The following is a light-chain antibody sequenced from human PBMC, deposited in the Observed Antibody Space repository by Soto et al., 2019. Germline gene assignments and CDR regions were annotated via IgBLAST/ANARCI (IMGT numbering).Light chain of an antibody. CDR3: QAYDSSLSGSV. J-gene: IGLJ2*01. CDR2: DNS. CDR1: SADIGAGYD. Sequence: QPVLTQPPSVSGAPGQRVTISCTGNSADIGAGYDVHWYQQLPGAAPKLLIFDNSNRPSGVPDRFSGSKSGTSASLAITGLQAEDEADYYCQAYDSSLSGSVFGGGTKLTVL. V-gene: IGLV1-40*01.